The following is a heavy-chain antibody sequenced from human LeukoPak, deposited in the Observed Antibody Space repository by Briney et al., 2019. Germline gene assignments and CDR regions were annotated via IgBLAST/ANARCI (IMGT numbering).Heavy chain of an antibody. CDR3: ARRGKENWNDSFDY. CDR2: IYYSGST. V-gene: IGHV4-39*01. Sequence: SETLSLTCTVSGGSISSTSYYWGWIRQPPGKGLEWIGSIYYSGSTYYNPSLKSRVTVSVDTSKNLFSLILSSVTAADTAVYYCARRGKENWNDSFDYWGQGTLVSVSS. J-gene: IGHJ4*02. CDR1: GGSISSTSYY. D-gene: IGHD1-1*01.